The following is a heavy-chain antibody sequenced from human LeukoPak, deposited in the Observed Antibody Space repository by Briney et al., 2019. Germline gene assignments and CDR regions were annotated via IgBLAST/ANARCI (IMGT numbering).Heavy chain of an antibody. J-gene: IGHJ4*02. V-gene: IGHV4-31*03. Sequence: TLSLTCTVSGGSISSGGYYWSWIRQHPGKGLEWIGYIYYSGSTYYNPSLKSRVTISVDTSKNQFSLKLSSVTAADTAVYYCARAPVDIVVVPAAIWGYFDYWGQGTLVTVSS. CDR1: GGSISSGGYY. CDR2: IYYSGST. CDR3: ARAPVDIVVVPAAIWGYFDY. D-gene: IGHD2-2*02.